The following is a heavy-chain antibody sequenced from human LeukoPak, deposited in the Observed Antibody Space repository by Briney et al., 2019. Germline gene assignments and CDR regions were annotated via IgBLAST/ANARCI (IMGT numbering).Heavy chain of an antibody. CDR2: ISSSSSYI. D-gene: IGHD6-13*01. Sequence: GGSLRLSCAASGFTFSNAWMNWVRQAPGKGLEWVSSISSSSSYIYYADSVKGRFTISRDNAKNSLYLQMNSLRAEDTAVYYCARESRYSSRMEVPVVRGLGFDPWGQGTLVTVSS. CDR3: ARESRYSSRMEVPVVRGLGFDP. CDR1: GFTFSNAW. V-gene: IGHV3-21*01. J-gene: IGHJ5*02.